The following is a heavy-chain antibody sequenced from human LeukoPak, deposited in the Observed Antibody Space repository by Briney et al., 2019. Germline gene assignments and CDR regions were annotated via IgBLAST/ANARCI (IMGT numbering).Heavy chain of an antibody. V-gene: IGHV3-23*01. D-gene: IGHD3-16*01. CDR1: GFTFSSCA. CDR3: ASQGRRGEVGHYFDY. CDR2: ISGTGDTT. Sequence: PGGSLRLSCAASGFTFSSCAMSWVRQAPGKGLEWVSAISGTGDTTYYAYSVKGLFTTSRDNSKNTLYLHMNSLRAEDTAVYHCASQGRRGEVGHYFDYWGQGALVTVSS. J-gene: IGHJ4*02.